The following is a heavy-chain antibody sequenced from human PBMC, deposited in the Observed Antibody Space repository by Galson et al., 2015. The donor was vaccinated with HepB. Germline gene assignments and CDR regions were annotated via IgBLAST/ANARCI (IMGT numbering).Heavy chain of an antibody. CDR3: ARVLRAATRIPSFQH. J-gene: IGHJ1*01. V-gene: IGHV4-34*01. CDR1: GGSFSGYY. Sequence: ETLSLTCAVYGGSFSGYYWSWIRQPPGKGLEWIGEINHSGSTNYNPSLKSRVTISVDTSKNQFSLKLSSVTAADTAVYYCARVLRAATRIPSFQHWGQGTLVTVSS. D-gene: IGHD2-15*01. CDR2: INHSGST.